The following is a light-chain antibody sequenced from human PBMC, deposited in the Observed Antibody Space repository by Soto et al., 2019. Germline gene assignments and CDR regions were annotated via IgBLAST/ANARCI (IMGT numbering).Light chain of an antibody. V-gene: IGLV2-23*01. J-gene: IGLJ1*01. CDR1: SSDVGSSNL. CDR2: EGS. Sequence: QSVLTQPASVSGSPGQSITISCTGTSSDVGSSNLVSWYQQHPGKAPKLMIYEGSKRPSGVSNRFSGSKSGNTASLTMSGLQAEDEADYYCCSYAGSSTYVFGSGTKLTVL. CDR3: CSYAGSSTYV.